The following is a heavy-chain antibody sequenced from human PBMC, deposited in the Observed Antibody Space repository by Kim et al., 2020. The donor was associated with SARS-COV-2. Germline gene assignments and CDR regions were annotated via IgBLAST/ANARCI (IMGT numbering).Heavy chain of an antibody. CDR2: LEEDGNKE. Sequence: GGSLRLSCAASGFTFSNHWMDWVRQAPGKGLEWVANLEEDGNKENYVSSVRGRFTISRDNAKKSLYLQMNSLRIEDTAIYYCAREAFGCRYDVLDSWGQG. D-gene: IGHD3-16*01. CDR1: GFTFSNHW. J-gene: IGHJ4*02. V-gene: IGHV3-7*03. CDR3: AREAFGCRYDVLDS.